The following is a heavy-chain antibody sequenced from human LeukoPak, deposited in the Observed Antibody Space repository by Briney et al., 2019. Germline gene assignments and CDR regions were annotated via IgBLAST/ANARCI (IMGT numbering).Heavy chain of an antibody. CDR3: ARVTAAAGRATWDPYYYYMDV. D-gene: IGHD6-13*01. V-gene: IGHV1-2*02. Sequence: ASVKVSCKASGYTFTGYYMHWVRQAPGQGLEWMGWINPNSGGTNYAQKFQGRVTMTRDTSISTAYMELSRLRSDDTAVYYCARVTAAAGRATWDPYYYYMDVWGKGTTVTVSS. CDR1: GYTFTGYY. CDR2: INPNSGGT. J-gene: IGHJ6*03.